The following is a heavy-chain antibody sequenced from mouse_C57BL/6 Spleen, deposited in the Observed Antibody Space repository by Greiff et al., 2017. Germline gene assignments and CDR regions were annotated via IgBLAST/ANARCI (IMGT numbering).Heavy chain of an antibody. J-gene: IGHJ3*01. CDR1: GFNIKDDY. D-gene: IGHD1-1*01. V-gene: IGHV14-4*01. CDR2: IDPENGDT. Sequence: EVQLQQSGAELVRPGASVKLSCTASGFNIKDDYMHWVKQRPEQGLEWIGWIDPENGDTEYASKFQGKATITADTSSNTAYLQLSSLTSEDTAVYYCTTYYGSSYVWFAYWGQGTLVTVSA. CDR3: TTYYGSSYVWFAY.